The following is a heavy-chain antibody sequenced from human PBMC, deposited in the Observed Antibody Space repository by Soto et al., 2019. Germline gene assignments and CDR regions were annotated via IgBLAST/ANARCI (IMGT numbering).Heavy chain of an antibody. V-gene: IGHV4-39*01. Sequence: SETLSLTCTVSGGSISSSIYYWGWIRQPPGKGLEWIGSIYYSGSTYYNPSLKSRVTISVDTSKNQFSLKLSSVTAADTAVYYCARAETRMVRGVIQVRYYYYYGMDVWGQGTTVTVSS. CDR2: IYYSGST. CDR3: ARAETRMVRGVIQVRYYYYYGMDV. CDR1: GGSISSSIYY. J-gene: IGHJ6*02. D-gene: IGHD3-10*01.